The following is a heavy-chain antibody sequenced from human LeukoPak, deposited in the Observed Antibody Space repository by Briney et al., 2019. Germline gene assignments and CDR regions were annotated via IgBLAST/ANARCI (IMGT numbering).Heavy chain of an antibody. D-gene: IGHD4-17*01. CDR1: GGSISSSNW. Sequence: ETLSLTCAVSGGSISSSNWWSWGRPPPGKGLEWIGEIYHSGSTNYNPSLKSRVTISVDKSKNQFSLKLSSVTAADTAVYYCARERHDYGDYAGTDYWGQGTLVTVSS. V-gene: IGHV4-4*02. CDR2: IYHSGST. J-gene: IGHJ4*02. CDR3: ARERHDYGDYAGTDY.